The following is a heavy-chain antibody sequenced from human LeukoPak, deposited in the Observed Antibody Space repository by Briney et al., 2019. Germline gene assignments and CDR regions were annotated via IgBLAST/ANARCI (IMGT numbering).Heavy chain of an antibody. CDR3: ARDNYAGANWFDP. J-gene: IGHJ5*02. V-gene: IGHV1-69*05. Sequence: SVKVSCKASGGTFSSYAISWVRQAPGQGLEWMGGIIPIFGTASYAQKFQGRVTITTDESTSTAYMELSSLRSEDTAVYYCARDNYAGANWFDPWGQGTLVTVSS. CDR2: IIPIFGTA. D-gene: IGHD1-7*01. CDR1: GGTFSSYA.